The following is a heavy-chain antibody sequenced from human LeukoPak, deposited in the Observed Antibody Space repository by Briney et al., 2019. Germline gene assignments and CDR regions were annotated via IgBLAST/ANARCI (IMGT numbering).Heavy chain of an antibody. CDR2: IKQDGGEK. CDR1: GFTFSNYW. Sequence: GGSLRLSCAASGFTFSNYWMNWVRQAPGKGLEWVANIKQDGGEKSYVDSVKGRFTISRDNAKNSLHLQMNSLRAEDTAVYYCARDRGDSGSHGFDALGIWGQGTTVTVSS. V-gene: IGHV3-7*01. CDR3: ARDRGDSGSHGFDALGI. D-gene: IGHD3-10*01. J-gene: IGHJ3*02.